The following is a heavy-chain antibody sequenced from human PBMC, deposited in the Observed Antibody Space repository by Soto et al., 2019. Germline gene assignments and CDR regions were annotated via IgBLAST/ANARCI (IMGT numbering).Heavy chain of an antibody. V-gene: IGHV4-34*01. J-gene: IGHJ6*02. CDR3: ARGVARYYGSGSYYSYYYGMDV. Sequence: PSDPLSLTSLPFGPTFSDHSWSGIRQPQGRGLEWIGEINHSGSTNYNPSLKSRVTISVDTSKNQFSLKLSSVTAADTAVYYCARGVARYYGSGSYYSYYYGMDVWGQGTTVT. CDR2: INHSGST. D-gene: IGHD3-10*01. CDR1: GPTFSDHS.